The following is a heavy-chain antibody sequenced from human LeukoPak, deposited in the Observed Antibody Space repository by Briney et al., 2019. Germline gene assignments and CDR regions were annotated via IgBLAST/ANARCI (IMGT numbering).Heavy chain of an antibody. Sequence: ASVKVSCKASGGTFSSYAISWVRQAPGQGLEWMGGIIPIFGTANYAQKFQGRVTITTDESTSTAYMELSSLRSEDTAVYYCAITPVWFGELLERREVEYWGQGTLVTVSS. CDR3: AITPVWFGELLERREVEY. CDR1: GGTFSSYA. D-gene: IGHD3-10*01. J-gene: IGHJ4*02. CDR2: IIPIFGTA. V-gene: IGHV1-69*05.